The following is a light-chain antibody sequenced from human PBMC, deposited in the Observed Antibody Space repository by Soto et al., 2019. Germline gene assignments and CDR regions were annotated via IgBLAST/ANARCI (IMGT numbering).Light chain of an antibody. J-gene: IGKJ1*01. CDR2: GAS. Sequence: EIVMTQSPATLSVSPGERATLSCRASQSVSSNLAWYQRKPGQAPRLLIYGASTRATGIPAKFSGGGSGTEFTLTISSPQSEDFAIYYCQQYKNGWTFGQGTKVEIK. CDR1: QSVSSN. V-gene: IGKV3-15*01. CDR3: QQYKNGWT.